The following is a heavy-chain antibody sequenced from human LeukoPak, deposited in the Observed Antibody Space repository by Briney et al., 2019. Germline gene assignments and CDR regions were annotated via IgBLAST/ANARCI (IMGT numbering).Heavy chain of an antibody. CDR2: IYSGGST. D-gene: IGHD3-10*01. Sequence: GGSLRLSYAASGFTVSSNYMSWVRQAPGKGLEWVSVIYSGGSTYYADSVKGRFTISRDNSKNTLYLQMNSLRAEDTAVYYCARLSMVRGAIHFDYWGQGTLVTVSS. CDR1: GFTVSSNY. V-gene: IGHV3-66*01. CDR3: ARLSMVRGAIHFDY. J-gene: IGHJ4*02.